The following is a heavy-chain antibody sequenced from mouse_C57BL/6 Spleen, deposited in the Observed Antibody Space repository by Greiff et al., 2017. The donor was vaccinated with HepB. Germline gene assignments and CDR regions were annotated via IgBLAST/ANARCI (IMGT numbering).Heavy chain of an antibody. CDR3: ARGEVYDGYYGFDD. D-gene: IGHD2-3*01. J-gene: IGHJ2*01. CDR1: GYTFTSYG. V-gene: IGHV1-81*01. CDR2: IYPRSGNT. Sequence: QVQLKESGAELARPGASVKLSCKASGYTFTSYGISWVKQRTGQGLEWIGEIYPRSGNTYYNEKFKGKATLTADKSSSTAYMELRSLTSEDSAVYFCARGEVYDGYYGFDDWGQGTTLTVSS.